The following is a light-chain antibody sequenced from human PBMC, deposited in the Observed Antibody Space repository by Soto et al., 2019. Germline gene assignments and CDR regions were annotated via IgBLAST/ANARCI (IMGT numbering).Light chain of an antibody. Sequence: EIVLTQSPATLSLSPGERATLSCRASQSITSNYLAWYQQKPDQAPRLLIYDASSRATGIPDRFSGSGSGTDFTLTISRLEPEDLGVYYCQQYGYSPPWTFGQGTKVEI. J-gene: IGKJ1*01. V-gene: IGKV3-20*01. CDR3: QQYGYSPPWT. CDR1: QSITSNY. CDR2: DAS.